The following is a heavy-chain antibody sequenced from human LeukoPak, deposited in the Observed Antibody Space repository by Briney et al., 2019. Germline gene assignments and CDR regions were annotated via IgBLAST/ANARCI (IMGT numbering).Heavy chain of an antibody. Sequence: GGSLRLSCAASGFDFSSNWMHWVRQAPGKGLEWVSGISWNSGTKGYADSVKGRFTISRDNAKNSLYLQMNSLRGEDAALYYCAVLHYYAMDVWGQGTTVTVSS. CDR1: GFDFSSNW. CDR3: AVLHYYAMDV. J-gene: IGHJ6*02. D-gene: IGHD2-8*01. CDR2: ISWNSGTK. V-gene: IGHV3-9*01.